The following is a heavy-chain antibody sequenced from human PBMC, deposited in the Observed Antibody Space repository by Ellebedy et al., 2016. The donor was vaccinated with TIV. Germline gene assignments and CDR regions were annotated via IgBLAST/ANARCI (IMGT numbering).Heavy chain of an antibody. J-gene: IGHJ6*02. CDR3: ARAGYYYGMDV. CDR2: INHSGST. CDR1: GGSFSGYY. V-gene: IGHV4-34*01. Sequence: SETLSLTXAVYGGSFSGYYWSWIRQPPGKGLEWIGEINHSGSTNYNPSLKSRVTISVDTSKNQFSLKLSSVTAADTAVYYCARAGYYYGMDVWGQGTTVTVSS.